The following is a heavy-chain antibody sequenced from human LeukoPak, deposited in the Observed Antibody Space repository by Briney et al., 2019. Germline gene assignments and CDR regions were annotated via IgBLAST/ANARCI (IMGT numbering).Heavy chain of an antibody. CDR3: AREYSGVDAFDI. Sequence: GASVKVSCKASGGTFSSYAISWVRQAPGQGLEWMGRIIPILGIANYAQKFQGRVTITADKSTSTAYMELSSLRSEDTAVYYCAREYSGVDAFDIWGQGTMVTVSS. D-gene: IGHD5-12*01. V-gene: IGHV1-69*04. J-gene: IGHJ3*02. CDR1: GGTFSSYA. CDR2: IIPILGIA.